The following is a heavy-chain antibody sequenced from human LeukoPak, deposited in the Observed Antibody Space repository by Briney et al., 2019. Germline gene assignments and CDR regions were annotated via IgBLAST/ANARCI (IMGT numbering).Heavy chain of an antibody. Sequence: ASVKVSCKASGGTFSSYAISWVRQAPGQGLEWMGGIIPIFGTANYAQKFQGRVTITTDESTSTAHMELSSLRSEDTAVYYCARVEMATIGQAGVFDYWGQGTLVTVSS. CDR2: IIPIFGTA. CDR1: GGTFSSYA. CDR3: ARVEMATIGQAGVFDY. D-gene: IGHD5-24*01. J-gene: IGHJ4*02. V-gene: IGHV1-69*05.